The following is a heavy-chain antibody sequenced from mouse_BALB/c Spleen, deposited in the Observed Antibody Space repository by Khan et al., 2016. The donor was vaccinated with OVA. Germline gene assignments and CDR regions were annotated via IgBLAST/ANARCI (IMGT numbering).Heavy chain of an antibody. J-gene: IGHJ2*01. CDR1: GFSFSTYS. CDR3: TRHRGDDDYNPYFDY. Sequence: EVELVESGGDLVRPGGSLKLSCAASGFSFSTYSMSWVRQTPEKRLEWVATISSGGSYTYSPDSVKGRFTISRDNAKNTLYLQMSSLKSEDTAMYYWTRHRGDDDYNPYFDYWGQGTTLTVAS. V-gene: IGHV5-6-4*01. CDR2: ISSGGSYT. D-gene: IGHD2-2*01.